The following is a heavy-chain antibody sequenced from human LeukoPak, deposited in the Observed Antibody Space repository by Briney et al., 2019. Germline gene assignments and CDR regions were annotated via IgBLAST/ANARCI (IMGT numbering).Heavy chain of an antibody. CDR3: AKGLQQLVINY. CDR2: ISYDGSNK. CDR1: GFTFSSYG. D-gene: IGHD6-13*01. Sequence: GRSLRLSCAASGFTFSSYGMHWVRQAPGKGLGWVAVISYDGSNKYYADSVKGRFTISRDNSKNALYLQMNSLRAEDTAVYYCAKGLQQLVINYWGQGTLVTVSS. V-gene: IGHV3-30*18. J-gene: IGHJ4*02.